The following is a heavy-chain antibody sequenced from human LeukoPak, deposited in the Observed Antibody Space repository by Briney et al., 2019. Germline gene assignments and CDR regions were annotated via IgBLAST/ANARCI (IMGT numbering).Heavy chain of an antibody. CDR2: INHSGST. CDR3: ATLGSTFDI. Sequence: SETLSLTCAVYGGSFSGYYWSWIRQPPGKGLEWIGEINHSGSTNYNPSLKSRVTISVDTSKNHFSLKLSSVTAADTAVYYCATLGSTFDIWGQGTMVTVSS. J-gene: IGHJ3*02. V-gene: IGHV4-34*01. CDR1: GGSFSGYY. D-gene: IGHD2-2*01.